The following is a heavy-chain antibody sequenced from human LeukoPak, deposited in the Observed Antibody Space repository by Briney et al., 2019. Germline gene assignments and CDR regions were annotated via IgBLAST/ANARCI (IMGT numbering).Heavy chain of an antibody. Sequence: PGGSLRLSCAASGFTFSSYSMNWVRQAPGKGLEWVSSISSSSSYIYYADSVKGRFAISRDNAKNSPYLQMNSLRAEDTAVYYCARERRWVRGVDYWGQGTLVTVSS. CDR1: GFTFSSYS. CDR3: ARERRWVRGVDY. V-gene: IGHV3-21*01. J-gene: IGHJ4*02. CDR2: ISSSSSYI. D-gene: IGHD3-10*01.